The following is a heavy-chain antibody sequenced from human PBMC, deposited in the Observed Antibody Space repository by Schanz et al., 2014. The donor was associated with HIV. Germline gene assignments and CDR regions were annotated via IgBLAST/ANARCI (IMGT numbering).Heavy chain of an antibody. CDR2: ISGSSSKI. CDR3: ARDGYNSLSRKDYYFDY. D-gene: IGHD1-1*01. V-gene: IGHV3-21*01. CDR1: GSPLSGYS. Sequence: VQLVESGGRLVKPGESLTLSCITSGSPLSGYSMNWVRQAPGKGLEWVSSISGSSSKIYYAQSIKDRFIVSRDNAQILVFLQLNSLRAEDTAVYFCARDGYNSLSRKDYYFDYWGQGTLVTVSS. J-gene: IGHJ4*02.